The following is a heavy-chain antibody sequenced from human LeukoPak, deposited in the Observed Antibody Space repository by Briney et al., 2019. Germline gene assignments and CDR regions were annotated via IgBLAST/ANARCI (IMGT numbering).Heavy chain of an antibody. V-gene: IGHV3-48*03. CDR1: GFIFGTFE. CDR3: ARVICTGGSCFQNDY. Sequence: PGGSLRLSCTASGFIFGTFEMNWVRQAPGKGLQWVAYINSGATSEYYAESVKGRFTISRDNAKNSLYLQMNSLGVQDTAIYYCARVICTGGSCFQNDYWGQGTLVTVSS. CDR2: INSGATSE. J-gene: IGHJ4*02. D-gene: IGHD2-8*02.